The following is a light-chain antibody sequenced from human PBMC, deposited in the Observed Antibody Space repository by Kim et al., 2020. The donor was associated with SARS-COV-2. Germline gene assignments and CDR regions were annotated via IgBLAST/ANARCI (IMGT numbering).Light chain of an antibody. CDR3: SSYTSSTTVV. J-gene: IGLJ2*01. CDR2: DVS. V-gene: IGLV2-14*03. Sequence: LSITISCSGTISDGGGYNSVSWFQQPPGTAPKLMIYDVSNRPSGISNRFFGSKSGNTASLTISGLQAEDEADYYCSSYTSSTTVVFGGGTQLTVL. CDR1: ISDGGGYNS.